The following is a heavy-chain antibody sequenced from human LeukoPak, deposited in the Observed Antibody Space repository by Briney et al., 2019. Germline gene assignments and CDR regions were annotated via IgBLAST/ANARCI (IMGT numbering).Heavy chain of an antibody. D-gene: IGHD6-19*01. J-gene: IGHJ4*02. CDR3: ASDSAPAPQYSSGLTN. CDR1: GYTFTKYG. V-gene: IGHV1-18*01. Sequence: VASVKVCCRASGYTFTKYGISWLRQAPGQGLEWMGWISAYNGDTNYAQKLQGRVSMTTDTSTSTAYMELRSLRSDDTAAYYCASDSAPAPQYSSGLTNWGQGTLVTVSS. CDR2: ISAYNGDT.